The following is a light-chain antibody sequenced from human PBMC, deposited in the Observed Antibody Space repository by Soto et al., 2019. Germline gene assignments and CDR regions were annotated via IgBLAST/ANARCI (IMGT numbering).Light chain of an antibody. V-gene: IGKV1-12*01. CDR1: QSISTW. Sequence: DIQMTQSPSSVSASVGDRVIITCRASQSISTWLAWYQQKPGTVPKLLIYAASSLQSGVPSRFSGSGVGTEFTLTITSLQPEDFGTYYCQQGDSFPITFGQGTRLEIK. J-gene: IGKJ5*01. CDR2: AAS. CDR3: QQGDSFPIT.